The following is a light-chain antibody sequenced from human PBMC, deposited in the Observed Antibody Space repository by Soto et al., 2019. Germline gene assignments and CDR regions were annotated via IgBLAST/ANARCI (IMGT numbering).Light chain of an antibody. J-gene: IGKJ2*01. CDR2: GAS. CDR1: QSVISSY. Sequence: EIVLTQSPGTLSLSPGEIASLSCRASQSVISSYLAWYQQKPGQAPRLLIYGASNRATGIPDRFSGSGSGTDFTLTISRLEPEDFAMYFCQQYHSSPPTFTFGQGTKQEI. V-gene: IGKV3-20*01. CDR3: QQYHSSPPTFT.